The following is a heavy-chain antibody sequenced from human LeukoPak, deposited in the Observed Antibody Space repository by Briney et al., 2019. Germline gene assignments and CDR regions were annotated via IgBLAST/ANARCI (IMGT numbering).Heavy chain of an antibody. CDR3: ARVAYDYVWGSPKHFDY. CDR2: IYYSGST. Sequence: SQTLSLTCTVSGGSISSGGYYWSWIRQHPGKGLEWIGYIYYSGSTYYNPSLKSRVTISVDTSKNRFSLKLSSVTAADTAVYYCARVAYDYVWGSPKHFDYWGQGTLVTVSS. D-gene: IGHD3-16*01. J-gene: IGHJ4*02. CDR1: GGSISSGGYY. V-gene: IGHV4-31*03.